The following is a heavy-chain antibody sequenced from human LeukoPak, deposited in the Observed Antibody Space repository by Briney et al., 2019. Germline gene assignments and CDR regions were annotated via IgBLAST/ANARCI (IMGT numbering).Heavy chain of an antibody. CDR2: ISSSSSYI. CDR3: ARDGKGSHASHYYYYYMDV. J-gene: IGHJ6*03. CDR1: GFTFGTFS. Sequence: GGSLRLSCVASGFTFGTFSMNWVRQAPGKGLEWVSSISSSSSYIYYADSVKGRFTISRDNAKNSLYLQMNSLRAEDTAVYYCARDGKGSHASHYYYYYMDVWGKGTTVTVTS. V-gene: IGHV3-21*01. D-gene: IGHD1-26*01.